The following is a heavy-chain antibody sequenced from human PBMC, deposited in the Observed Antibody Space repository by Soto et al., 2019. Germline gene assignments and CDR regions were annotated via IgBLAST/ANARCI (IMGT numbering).Heavy chain of an antibody. Sequence: LSLTCAVSGYSIGSGYYWAWIRQSPGKGLEWIGSIYHAGSVYYNPSLNGRVALSMDTSKNHFSLKLTSVTAADTAVYYCARTFDYYGMDVWGQGTTVTVSS. CDR1: GYSIGSGYY. CDR3: ARTFDYYGMDV. J-gene: IGHJ6*02. V-gene: IGHV4-38-2*01. CDR2: IYHAGSV.